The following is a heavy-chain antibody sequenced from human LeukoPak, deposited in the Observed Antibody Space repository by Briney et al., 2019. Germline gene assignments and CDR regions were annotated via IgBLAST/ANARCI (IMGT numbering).Heavy chain of an antibody. D-gene: IGHD5-18*01. CDR3: ARAYSYGVDY. V-gene: IGHV3-23*01. J-gene: IGHJ4*02. CDR1: GFTFSSYA. Sequence: GGSLRLSCAASGFTFSSYAMSWVRQAPGKGLEWVSAISGSGGSTYYADSVKGRFTISRDNAKNTLYLQMNSLRAEDTAVYYCARAYSYGVDYWGQGTLVTVSS. CDR2: ISGSGGST.